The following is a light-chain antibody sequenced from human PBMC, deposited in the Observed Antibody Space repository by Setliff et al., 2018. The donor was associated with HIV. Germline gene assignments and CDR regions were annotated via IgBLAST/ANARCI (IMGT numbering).Light chain of an antibody. CDR2: EVN. CDR3: NSYRSRSTYV. Sequence: QSALTQSASVSGPPGQSITISCTGTTSDIGAFNFVSWYQQHPGKAPKLIIYEVNYRPSGVSTRFSGSKSGNTASLTISGLQAEDEADYYCNSYRSRSTYVFGTGTKVTVL. V-gene: IGLV2-14*01. J-gene: IGLJ1*01. CDR1: TSDIGAFNF.